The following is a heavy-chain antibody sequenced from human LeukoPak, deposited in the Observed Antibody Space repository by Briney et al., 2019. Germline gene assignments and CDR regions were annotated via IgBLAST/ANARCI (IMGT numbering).Heavy chain of an antibody. CDR2: INHSGST. V-gene: IGHV4-34*01. CDR3: ARGPSIAVAEDY. D-gene: IGHD6-19*01. J-gene: IGHJ4*02. CDR1: GGSFSGYY. Sequence: ASETLSLTCAVYGGSFSGYYWSWIRQPPGKGLEWIGEINHSGSTNYNPSLKSRVTISVDTSKNQFSLKLSSVTAADTAVYYCARGPSIAVAEDYWGQGTLVTVSS.